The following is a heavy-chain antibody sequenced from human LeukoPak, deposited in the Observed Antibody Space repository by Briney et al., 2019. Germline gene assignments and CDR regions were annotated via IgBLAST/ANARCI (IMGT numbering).Heavy chain of an antibody. CDR2: IDISGGST. D-gene: IGHD3-10*01. V-gene: IGHV3-23*01. J-gene: IGHJ4*02. CDR3: ASSLWFGELLFDIDY. CDR1: GFSFSSHA. Sequence: PGGSLRLSCAASGFSFSSHAMCWVRQAPGKGLEWVSSIDISGGSTYYADSVQGRFTISRDNSKNTLYLQMNSLRAEDTAVYYCASSLWFGELLFDIDYWGQGTLVTVSS.